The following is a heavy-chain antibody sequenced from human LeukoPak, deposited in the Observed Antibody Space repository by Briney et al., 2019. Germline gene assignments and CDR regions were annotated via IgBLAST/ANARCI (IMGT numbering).Heavy chain of an antibody. CDR3: ARRRDWFDP. CDR1: GFTFDSYA. Sequence: GGSLRLSCAASGFTFDSYAMNWVRQAPGKGLEWVSYIGSSGNAIYYADSVRGRFTISRDNAKNSLYLQMNSLRVEDTAVYYCARRRDWFDPWGQGTLVTVSS. CDR2: IGSSGNAI. J-gene: IGHJ5*02. V-gene: IGHV3-48*03.